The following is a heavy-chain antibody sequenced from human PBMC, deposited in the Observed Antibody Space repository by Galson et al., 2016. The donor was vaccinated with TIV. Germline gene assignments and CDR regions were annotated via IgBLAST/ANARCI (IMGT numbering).Heavy chain of an antibody. Sequence: SVKVSCKASGGTLSNFAVSWVRQAPGQGLEWVGGIIPFFRIEDYAQRFQGRVTITTDESTNTAYMELTSLRSEDTAMYYCARGWASTIGYSFDYWGQGTLVTVSS. CDR1: GGTLSNFA. J-gene: IGHJ4*02. CDR3: ARGWASTIGYSFDY. V-gene: IGHV1-69*05. D-gene: IGHD2-15*01. CDR2: IIPFFRIE.